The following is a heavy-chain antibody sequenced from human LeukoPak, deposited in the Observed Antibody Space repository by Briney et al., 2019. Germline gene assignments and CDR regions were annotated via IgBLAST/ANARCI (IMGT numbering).Heavy chain of an antibody. CDR3: ARSHYDILTGYYWFDY. CDR2: IGTAGDT. Sequence: PGGSLRLSCAASGFTFSSYDMHWVRQATGKGLEWVSAIGTAGDTYYPGSVKGRFTISRENAKNSLYLQMNSLRAGDTAVYYCARSHYDILTGYYWFDYWGQGTLVTVSS. J-gene: IGHJ4*02. V-gene: IGHV3-13*01. D-gene: IGHD3-9*01. CDR1: GFTFSSYD.